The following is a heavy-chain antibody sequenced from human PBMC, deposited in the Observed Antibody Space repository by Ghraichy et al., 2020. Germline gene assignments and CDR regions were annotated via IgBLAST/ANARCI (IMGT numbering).Heavy chain of an antibody. J-gene: IGHJ4*02. D-gene: IGHD3-10*01. CDR2: IYYSGST. Sequence: SETLSLTCTVSGGSISSYYWSWIRQPPGKGLEWIGYIYYSGSTNYNPSLKSRVTISVDTSKNQFSLKLSSVTAADTAVYYCARIRGFGEFYFDYWGQGTLVTVSS. CDR1: GGSISSYY. CDR3: ARIRGFGEFYFDY. V-gene: IGHV4-59*01.